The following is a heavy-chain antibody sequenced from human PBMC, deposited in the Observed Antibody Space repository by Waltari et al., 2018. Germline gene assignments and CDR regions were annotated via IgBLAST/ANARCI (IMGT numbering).Heavy chain of an antibody. D-gene: IGHD5-18*01. CDR1: GGSISSGGYY. J-gene: IGHJ4*02. CDR3: ARDSGGGYSYGYASYYFDY. V-gene: IGHV4-31*03. Sequence: QVQLQESGPGLVKPSQTLSLTCTVSGGSISSGGYYWSWIRQHPGKGLEWIGYIYYSGSTYYNPSLKSRVTISVDTSKNQFSLKLSSVTAADMAVYYCARDSGGGYSYGYASYYFDYWGQGTLVTVSS. CDR2: IYYSGST.